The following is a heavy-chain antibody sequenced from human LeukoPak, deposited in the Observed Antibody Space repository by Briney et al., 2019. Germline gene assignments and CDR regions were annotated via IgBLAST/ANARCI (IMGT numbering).Heavy chain of an antibody. V-gene: IGHV4-59*01. CDR2: IYYSGST. Sequence: SETLSLTCTVSGGSISSYYWSWIRQPPGKGLEWIGYIYYSGSTSYNPSLKSRVTISLDTSKNQFSLNLSSVTAADTAVYYCARPYTSGYRGAFDIWGQGTMVTVSS. CDR3: ARPYTSGYRGAFDI. CDR1: GGSISSYY. D-gene: IGHD6-19*01. J-gene: IGHJ3*02.